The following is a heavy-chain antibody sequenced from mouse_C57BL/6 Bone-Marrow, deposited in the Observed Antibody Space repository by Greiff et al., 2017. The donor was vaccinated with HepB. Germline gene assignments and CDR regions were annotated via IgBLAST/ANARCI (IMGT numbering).Heavy chain of an antibody. CDR2: IDPSDSYT. CDR3: ARPDY. V-gene: IGHV1-59*01. CDR1: GYTFTSYW. Sequence: QVQLQQPGAELVRPGTSVKLSCKASGYTFTSYWMHWVKQRPGQGLEWIGVIDPSDSYTNYNQKFKGKATLTVDTSSSTAYMQLSSLTSEDSAVYCCARPDYWGQGTLVTVSA. J-gene: IGHJ3*01.